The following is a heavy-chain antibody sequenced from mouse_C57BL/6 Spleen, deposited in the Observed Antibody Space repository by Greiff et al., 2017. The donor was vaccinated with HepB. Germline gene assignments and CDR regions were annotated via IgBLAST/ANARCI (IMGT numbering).Heavy chain of an antibody. Sequence: DVKLVESEGGLVQPGSSMKLSCTASGFTFSDYYMAWVRQVPEKGLEWVANINYDGSSTYYLDSLKSRFIISRDNAKNILYLQMSSLKSEDTATYYCARERDSAMDYWGQGTSVTVSS. CDR1: GFTFSDYY. CDR3: ARERDSAMDY. CDR2: INYDGSST. J-gene: IGHJ4*01. V-gene: IGHV5-16*01.